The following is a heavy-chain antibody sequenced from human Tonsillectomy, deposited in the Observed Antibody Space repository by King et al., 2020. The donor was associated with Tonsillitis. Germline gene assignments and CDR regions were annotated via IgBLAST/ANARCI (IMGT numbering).Heavy chain of an antibody. D-gene: IGHD2-2*01. CDR1: GGSFSGYY. Sequence: VQLQQWGAGRLKPSETLSLTCAVYGGSFSGYYWSWIRQPPGKGLEWIGEINHSGSTNYNLSLKSRVIISIDTSKKQFPLKLSSVTAADAAVYYCARANCSTTSCYGDWFDPWGQGTRVTVSS. J-gene: IGHJ5*02. CDR3: ARANCSTTSCYGDWFDP. CDR2: INHSGST. V-gene: IGHV4-34*01.